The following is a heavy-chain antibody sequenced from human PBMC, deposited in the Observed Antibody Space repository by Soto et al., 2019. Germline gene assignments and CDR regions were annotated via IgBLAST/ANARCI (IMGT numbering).Heavy chain of an antibody. J-gene: IGHJ4*02. Sequence: QVHLEQSGAEVKEPGASVIVSCKLSGDTFTRYYIHWVRQAPGQGLEWLGRINPNSGDTKNAQSFQGRVTMTRDTTIKTAYMELSRLRSDDTAVYYWARGGGSSFFDYWGQGILVTVSS. D-gene: IGHD2-2*01. CDR1: GDTFTRYY. CDR2: INPNSGDT. V-gene: IGHV1-2*06. CDR3: ARGGGSSFFDY.